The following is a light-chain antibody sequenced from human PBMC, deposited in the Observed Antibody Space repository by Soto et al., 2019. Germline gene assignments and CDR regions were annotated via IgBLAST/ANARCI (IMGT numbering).Light chain of an antibody. J-gene: IGLJ1*01. CDR3: SSYTSSGTDV. V-gene: IGLV2-14*01. Sequence: QSALTHPASVSVSPGQSITISCSGTSSDVGAYNYVSWYQQHPGKAPKVMIYDVSNRPSGISNRFSGSKSGNTASLTISGLQPEDEADYYCSSYTSSGTDVFGTGT. CDR2: DVS. CDR1: SSDVGAYNY.